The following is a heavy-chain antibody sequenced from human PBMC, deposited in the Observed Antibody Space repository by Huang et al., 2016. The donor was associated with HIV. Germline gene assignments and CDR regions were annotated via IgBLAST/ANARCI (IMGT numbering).Heavy chain of an antibody. CDR3: ARPLTGTTALGY. Sequence: QLQLQESGPGLVKPSETLYLTCTVSGSSISSSYYWGWIRKPPGKGLEWIGNIYYSGNISYKPSIKRRVTISVDTSKNQIALKVDSVTAADTAVYYCARPLTGTTALGYWGQGTLVTVSS. CDR1: GSSISSSYY. J-gene: IGHJ4*02. CDR2: IYYSGNI. D-gene: IGHD1-20*01. V-gene: IGHV4-39*01.